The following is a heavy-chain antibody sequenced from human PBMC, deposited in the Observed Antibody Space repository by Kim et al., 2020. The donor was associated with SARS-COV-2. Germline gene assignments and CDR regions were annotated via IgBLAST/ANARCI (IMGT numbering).Heavy chain of an antibody. D-gene: IGHD1-26*01. Sequence: SETLSLTCAVYGGSFSGYYWSWIRQPPGKGLEWIGEINHSGSTNYNPSLKSRVTISVDTSKNQFSLKLSSVTAADTAVYYCARGPPSGSYSGHRAFDIWGQGTNGHRLF. CDR1: GGSFSGYY. V-gene: IGHV4-34*01. CDR2: INHSGST. CDR3: ARGPPSGSYSGHRAFDI. J-gene: IGHJ3*02.